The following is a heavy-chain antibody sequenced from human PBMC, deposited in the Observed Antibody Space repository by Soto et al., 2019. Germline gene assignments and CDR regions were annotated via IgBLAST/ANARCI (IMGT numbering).Heavy chain of an antibody. J-gene: IGHJ6*02. CDR2: INPNSGGT. V-gene: IGHV1-2*02. Sequence: ASVKVSCKASGYAFAGYYMHWVRQAPGQGLGWMGWINPNSGGTNYAQKFQGRVTMTRDTSISTAYMELSRLRSDDTAVYYCATLSHYYYYYGMDVWGQGTTVTVSS. CDR1: GYAFAGYY. D-gene: IGHD3-10*01. CDR3: ATLSHYYYYYGMDV.